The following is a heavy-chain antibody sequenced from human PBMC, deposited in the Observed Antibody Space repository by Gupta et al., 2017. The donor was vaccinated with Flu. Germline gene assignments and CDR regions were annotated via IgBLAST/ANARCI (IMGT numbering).Heavy chain of an antibody. J-gene: IGHJ6*03. D-gene: IGHD3-3*01. CDR2: INHSGST. Sequence: QPPRKGLEWIGEINHSGSTNYNPSLKSRVTISVDTSKNQFSLKLSSVTAADTAVYYCARGRPSWSYYYYMDVWGKGTTVTVSS. V-gene: IGHV4-34*01. CDR3: ARGRPSWSYYYYMDV.